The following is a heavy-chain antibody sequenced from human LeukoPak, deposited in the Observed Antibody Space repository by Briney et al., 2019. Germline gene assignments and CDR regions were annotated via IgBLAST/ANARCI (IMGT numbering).Heavy chain of an antibody. CDR2: IKQDGSEK. CDR3: ARRLGDYYYYGMDV. D-gene: IGHD4-11*01. Sequence: GGSLRLSCAASGFTFSSYWMSWVRQAPGKGLEWVANIKQDGSEKYYVGSVKGRFTISRDNAKNSLYLQMNCLRAEDTAVYYCARRLGDYYYYGMDVWGKGTTVTVSS. CDR1: GFTFSSYW. V-gene: IGHV3-7*03. J-gene: IGHJ6*04.